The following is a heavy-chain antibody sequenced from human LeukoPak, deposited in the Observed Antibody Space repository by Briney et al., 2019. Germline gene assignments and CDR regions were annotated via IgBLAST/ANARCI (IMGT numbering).Heavy chain of an antibody. CDR2: ISSSSSYI. D-gene: IGHD3-22*01. CDR3: ARTPEPYYYASSGYRDY. J-gene: IGHJ4*02. Sequence: GGSLRLSCAASGFTFSSYSMNWVRQAPGKGLEWVSSISSSSSYIYYADSVKGRFTISRDNAKNSLYLQMNSLRAEDTAVYYCARTPEPYYYASSGYRDYWGQGTLVTVSS. V-gene: IGHV3-21*01. CDR1: GFTFSSYS.